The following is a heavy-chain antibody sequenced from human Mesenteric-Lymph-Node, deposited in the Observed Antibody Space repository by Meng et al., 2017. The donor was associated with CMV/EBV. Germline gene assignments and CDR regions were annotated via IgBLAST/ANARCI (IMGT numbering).Heavy chain of an antibody. CDR3: ARPRGWGSGTYAFDM. D-gene: IGHD3-10*01. V-gene: IGHV4-4*02. Sequence: SETLSFTCAVSGGSISSSNWWSWVRQPPGKGLEWIGEIYHSGSTYYNPSLKSRVTISVDTSKNQFSLKLSSVTAADTAVYYCARPRGWGSGTYAFDMWGQGTTVTVSS. CDR1: GGSISSSNW. CDR2: IYHSGST. J-gene: IGHJ3*02.